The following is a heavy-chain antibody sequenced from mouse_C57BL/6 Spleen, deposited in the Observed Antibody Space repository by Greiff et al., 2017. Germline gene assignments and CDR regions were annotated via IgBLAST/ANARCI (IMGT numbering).Heavy chain of an antibody. J-gene: IGHJ3*01. V-gene: IGHV1-22*01. Sequence: VQLQQSGPELVKPGASVKMSCKASGYTFTDSNMHWVKQSHGKSLAWIGDINPNNGGTSYNQKFKGKATLTVNKSSSTAYMELRSLTSEDSAVYYCARYWDVWAWFAYWGQGTLVTVSA. CDR2: INPNNGGT. CDR1: GYTFTDSN. D-gene: IGHD4-1*01. CDR3: ARYWDVWAWFAY.